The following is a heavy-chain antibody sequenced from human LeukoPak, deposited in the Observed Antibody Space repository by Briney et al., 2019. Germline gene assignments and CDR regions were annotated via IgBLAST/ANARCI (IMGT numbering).Heavy chain of an antibody. CDR1: GYIFTDYY. D-gene: IGHD5-12*01. V-gene: IGHV1-2*02. CDR2: INPNSGAT. Sequence: GASVKVSCKASGYIFTDYYIHWVRQAPGQGLEWMGWINPNSGATNYAQRFQGRVTMTRVTSISTAYMELRNLRSDDAAVYYCASVYSGQDLSQLDYWGQGTLVTVSS. CDR3: ASVYSGQDLSQLDY. J-gene: IGHJ4*02.